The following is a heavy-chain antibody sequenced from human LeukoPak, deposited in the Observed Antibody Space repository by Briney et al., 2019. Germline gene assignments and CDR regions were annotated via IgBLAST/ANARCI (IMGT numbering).Heavy chain of an antibody. Sequence: GGSLRLFCAASGFTFNNYAMSWVRQAPGMGLEWLLYVSGSGGATYYASSVKSRFTISRDNSKNTVYLQMGRLRAEDTAVYYCAKNRGGTYKYYMDVWGKGTTVTVSS. J-gene: IGHJ6*03. D-gene: IGHD1-1*01. CDR3: AKNRGGTYKYYMDV. CDR2: VSGSGGAT. CDR1: GFTFNNYA. V-gene: IGHV3-23*01.